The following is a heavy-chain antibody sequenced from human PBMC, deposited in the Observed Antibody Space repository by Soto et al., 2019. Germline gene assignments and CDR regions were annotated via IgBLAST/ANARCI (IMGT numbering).Heavy chain of an antibody. J-gene: IGHJ6*02. CDR1: GGSFSGYY. CDR2: INHSGST. CDR3: ARVRMVRGVTIQYYYYYYGMDV. D-gene: IGHD3-10*01. Sequence: PSETLSLTCAVYGGSFSGYYWSWIRQPPGKGLEWIGEINHSGSTNYNPSLKSRVTISVDTSKNQFSLKLSSVTAADTAVYYCARVRMVRGVTIQYYYYYYGMDVWGQGTTVTVSS. V-gene: IGHV4-34*01.